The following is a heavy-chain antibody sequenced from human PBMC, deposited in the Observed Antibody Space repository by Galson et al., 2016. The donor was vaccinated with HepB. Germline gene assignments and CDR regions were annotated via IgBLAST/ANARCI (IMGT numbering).Heavy chain of an antibody. CDR2: INSGSSYI. Sequence: SLRLSCAASGLTFSDYGMNWVRQAPGKGLEWLSLINSGSSYISYGDSVKGRFTVSRDDAKNSLYLQMNTLTAEDTAVYYCAGEPYSGRPLEYWGQGTLVTVSS. D-gene: IGHD1-26*01. J-gene: IGHJ4*02. CDR1: GLTFSDYG. V-gene: IGHV3-21*01. CDR3: AGEPYSGRPLEY.